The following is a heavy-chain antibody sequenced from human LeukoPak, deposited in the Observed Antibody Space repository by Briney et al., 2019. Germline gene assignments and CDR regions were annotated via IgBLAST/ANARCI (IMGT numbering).Heavy chain of an antibody. V-gene: IGHV3-7*01. Sequence: GGSLRLSCAASEFTFSTYWMTWVRQAPGKGLEWVADIKQDGSEKYYVDSVKGRFTISRQNAKKSLFLQMNSLRAEDTAVYYCARHRSGGSQDDAFDIWGQGTLVTVSS. D-gene: IGHD2-15*01. CDR2: IKQDGSEK. CDR1: EFTFSTYW. CDR3: ARHRSGGSQDDAFDI. J-gene: IGHJ3*02.